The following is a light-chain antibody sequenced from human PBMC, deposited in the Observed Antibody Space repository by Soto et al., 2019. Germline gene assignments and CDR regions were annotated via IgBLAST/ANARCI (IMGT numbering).Light chain of an antibody. J-gene: IGKJ1*01. CDR3: QQYSNSPQT. V-gene: IGKV3-20*01. CDR1: QSLSNNIY. Sequence: EIVLTQSPGTLSLSPGERATLSCRASQSLSNNIYVAWYQQKPGQAPRLLICGASSRATGIPSRFSGSGSGTDFPLTISRLEPEDFAVYYCQQYSNSPQTFGQGTKVDIK. CDR2: GAS.